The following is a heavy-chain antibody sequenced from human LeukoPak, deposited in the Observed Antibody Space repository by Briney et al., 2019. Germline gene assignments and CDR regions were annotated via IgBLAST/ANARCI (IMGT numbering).Heavy chain of an antibody. D-gene: IGHD2-2*02. CDR3: AKASVAIPQYCNS. V-gene: IGHV3-23*01. CDR2: ISGTGSST. Sequence: GGSLRLSCVASGITFSNYAVSWVRQAPGKGLEWVSTISGTGSSTYYADSAKGRFTISRDNSKDTLFLQLNSLTAADTAMYFCAKASVAIPQYCNSWGQGTLVTVSS. J-gene: IGHJ5*02. CDR1: GITFSNYA.